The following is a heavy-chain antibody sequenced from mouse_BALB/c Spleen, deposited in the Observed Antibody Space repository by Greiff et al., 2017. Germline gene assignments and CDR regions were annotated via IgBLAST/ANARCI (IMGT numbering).Heavy chain of an antibody. D-gene: IGHD2-14*01. V-gene: IGHV5-17*02. CDR1: GFTFSSFG. Sequence: EVMLVESGGGLVQPGGSRKLSCAASGFTFSSFGMHWVRQAPEKGLEWVAYISSGSSTIYYADTVKGRFTISRDNPKNTLFLQMTSLRSEDTAMYYCASLGYRYDDVYFDYWGQGTTLTVSS. CDR3: ASLGYRYDDVYFDY. CDR2: ISSGSSTI. J-gene: IGHJ2*01.